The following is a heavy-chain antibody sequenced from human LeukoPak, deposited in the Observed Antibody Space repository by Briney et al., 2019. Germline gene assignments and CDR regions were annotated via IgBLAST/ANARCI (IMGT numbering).Heavy chain of an antibody. CDR1: GFTLSGAA. D-gene: IGHD1-26*01. V-gene: IGHV3-23*01. Sequence: GGSLRLSCSASGFTLSGAASTWVRQAPGKGLEWVSTITRPGSSTYYSDSVKGRFTISRDSARNTLFLQMNGLRLDDSAIYYCAKDVGGRLGPWGQGALVTVSS. CDR3: AKDVGGRLGP. CDR2: ITRPGSST. J-gene: IGHJ5*02.